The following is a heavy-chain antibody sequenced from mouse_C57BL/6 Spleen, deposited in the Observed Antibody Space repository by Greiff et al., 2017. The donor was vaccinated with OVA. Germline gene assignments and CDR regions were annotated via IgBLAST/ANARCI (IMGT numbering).Heavy chain of an antibody. D-gene: IGHD2-4*01. CDR3: ARSVYDYDDGGCAY. V-gene: IGHV1-52*01. CDR2: INPSDSET. Sequence: QVQLQQPGAELVRPGSSVKLSCKASGYTFTSYWMHWVKQRPIQGLEWIGNINPSDSETHYNQKFKDKATLTVDKSSSTAYMQLSSLTSEDSAVDYGARSVYDYDDGGCAYWGQGTLVTVSA. CDR1: GYTFTSYW. J-gene: IGHJ3*01.